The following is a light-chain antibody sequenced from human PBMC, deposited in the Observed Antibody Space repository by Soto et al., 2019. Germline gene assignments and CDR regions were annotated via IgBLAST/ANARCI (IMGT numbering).Light chain of an antibody. CDR3: QQYNNWPLT. J-gene: IGKJ4*01. CDR1: QSVSNN. Sequence: EIVMTQSPATLSVSPGERATLSCRASQSVSNNLAWYQQKPGQAPRLLIYGASTRATGIPARFSGGESGTEFTLTISSLQSEDFAVYYCQQYNNWPLTFGGGTKVDI. CDR2: GAS. V-gene: IGKV3D-15*01.